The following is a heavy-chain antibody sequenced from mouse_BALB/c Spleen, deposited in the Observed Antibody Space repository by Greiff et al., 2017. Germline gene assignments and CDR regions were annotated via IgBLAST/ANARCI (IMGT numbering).Heavy chain of an antibody. CDR1: GFNIKDTY. CDR3: ARTATWDSWFAY. J-gene: IGHJ3*01. D-gene: IGHD1-2*01. CDR2: IDPANGNT. Sequence: EVKLQESGAELVKPGASVKLSCTASGFNIKDTYMHWVKQRPEQGLEWIGRIDPANGNTKYDPKFQGKATITADTSSNTAYLQLSSLTSEDTAVYYCARTATWDSWFAYWGQGTLVTVSA. V-gene: IGHV14-3*02.